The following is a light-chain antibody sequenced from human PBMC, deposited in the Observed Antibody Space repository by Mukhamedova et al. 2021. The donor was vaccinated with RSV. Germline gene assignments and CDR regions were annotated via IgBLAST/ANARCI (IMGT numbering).Light chain of an antibody. V-gene: IGKV1-5*03. CDR3: LQYDSYPRT. Sequence: GKAPNLLIYKASSLERGVPSRFGGSGSGTEFTLTIDSLQPDDFATYYCLQYDSYPRTFGPGTKVEFK. J-gene: IGKJ1*01. CDR2: KAS.